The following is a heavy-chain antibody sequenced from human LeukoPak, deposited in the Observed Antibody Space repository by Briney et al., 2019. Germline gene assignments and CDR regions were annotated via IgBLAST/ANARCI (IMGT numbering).Heavy chain of an antibody. D-gene: IGHD4-17*01. V-gene: IGHV4-31*11. CDR2: IYYSGST. CDR3: ARNDGDYDRAFDI. J-gene: IGHJ3*02. CDR1: GGSFSGYY. Sequence: PSETLSLTCAVYGGSFSGYYWSWIRQHPGKGLEWIGYIYYSGSTYYNPSLKSRVTISVDTSKNQFSLKLSSVTAADTAVYYCARNDGDYDRAFDIWGQGTMVTVSS.